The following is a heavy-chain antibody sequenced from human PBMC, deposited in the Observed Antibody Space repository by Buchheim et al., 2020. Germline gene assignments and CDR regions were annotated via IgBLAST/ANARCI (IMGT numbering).Heavy chain of an antibody. CDR2: IYYSGST. CDR1: GGSFSGYY. D-gene: IGHD1-1*01. Sequence: QVQLQQWGAGLLKPSETLSLTCAVYGGSFSGYYWSWIRQPPGKGLEWIGYIYYSGSTYYNPSLKSRVTISVDTSKNQFSLKLSSVTAADTAVYYCARDSLTTGTMFFDLWGRGTL. V-gene: IGHV4-34*01. CDR3: ARDSLTTGTMFFDL. J-gene: IGHJ2*01.